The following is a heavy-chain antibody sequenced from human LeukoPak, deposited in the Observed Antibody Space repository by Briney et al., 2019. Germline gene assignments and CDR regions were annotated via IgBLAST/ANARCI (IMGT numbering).Heavy chain of an antibody. CDR3: ARDPSGWYFVDY. D-gene: IGHD6-19*01. Sequence: GGSLRLSCAASGFTFSSYSMNWVRQAPGKGLEWVSSISSSSSYIYYADSVKGRFTISRDNAKNSLYLQMNSLRAEDTAVYYCARDPSGWYFVDYWGQGTLVTVSS. CDR1: GFTFSSYS. CDR2: ISSSSSYI. V-gene: IGHV3-21*01. J-gene: IGHJ4*02.